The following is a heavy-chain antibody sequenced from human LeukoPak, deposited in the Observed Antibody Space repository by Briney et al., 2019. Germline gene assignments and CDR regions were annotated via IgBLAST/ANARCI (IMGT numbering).Heavy chain of an antibody. CDR3: AKDLGTAMVTNWY. D-gene: IGHD5-18*01. Sequence: GSLRLSCAASGFIFTSYAMHWVRQAPGKGLEWVSVIGSSGGSTYYADSVRGRFTISRDNSKNTLYLQMNSLRAEDTAVYYCAKDLGTAMVTNWYWGQGTLVTVSS. CDR2: IGSSGGST. J-gene: IGHJ4*02. CDR1: GFIFTSYA. V-gene: IGHV3-23*01.